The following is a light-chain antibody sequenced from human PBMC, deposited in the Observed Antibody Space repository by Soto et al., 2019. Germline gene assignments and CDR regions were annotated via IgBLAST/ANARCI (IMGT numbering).Light chain of an antibody. V-gene: IGLV1-40*01. CDR1: SSNIGAGYD. J-gene: IGLJ1*01. CDR3: QSYDSSRSA. Sequence: QSVLTQPPSVSGAPGQRVTISCTGSSSNIGAGYDVHWYQQLPGTAPKLLIYGNSNRRSGVPDRFSGSKSGTSASLAITGLQAEDEADYYCQSYDSSRSAFGNGTKVTVL. CDR2: GNS.